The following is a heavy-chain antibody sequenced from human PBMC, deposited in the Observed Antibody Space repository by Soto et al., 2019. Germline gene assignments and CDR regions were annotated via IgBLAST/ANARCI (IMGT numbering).Heavy chain of an antibody. CDR1: GFTVTTNY. CDR3: ARHCPEYSAWNWFDP. Sequence: EVQLVETGGGLIQPGGSLRLSCAASGFTVTTNYMIWVRQPPGKGLEWVSTTFSGGATNYADSVKGRFTISRDNSKNTVYLQMNNLRVEDTAVYYCARHCPEYSAWNWFDPWGQGTLVTVSS. CDR2: TFSGGAT. D-gene: IGHD5-12*01. J-gene: IGHJ5*02. V-gene: IGHV3-53*02.